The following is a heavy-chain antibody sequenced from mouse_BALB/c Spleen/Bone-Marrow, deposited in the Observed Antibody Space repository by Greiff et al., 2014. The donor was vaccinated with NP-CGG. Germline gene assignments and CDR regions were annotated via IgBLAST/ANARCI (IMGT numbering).Heavy chain of an antibody. V-gene: IGHV2-6-2*01. Sequence: VQLQQSGPDLVAPSQSLSITCTVSGFSLTSHGVHWVRQPPGKGLEWLVVIWSDGSTTYNSALKSRLSISKDNSKSQVFLKMNSLQTDDTAMYYCARHDNDGYYLAYWGQGTLVTVSA. D-gene: IGHD2-3*01. CDR2: IWSDGST. CDR1: GFSLTSHG. J-gene: IGHJ3*01. CDR3: ARHDNDGYYLAY.